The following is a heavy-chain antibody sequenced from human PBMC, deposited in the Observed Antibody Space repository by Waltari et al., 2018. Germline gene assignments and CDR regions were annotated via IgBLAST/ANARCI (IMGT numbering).Heavy chain of an antibody. CDR1: GGTFSSYT. Sequence: QVQMAQSRAEVQKPGSSVKVPCTSSGGTFSSYTISWVRPPPGQGLGWMGRIIPSLGIANYAQKVQGRVTITADKSTSTADMELSSLRSEDTAVYYCGSRKQQLFLDAFDSWGQGTMVTVSS. D-gene: IGHD6-13*01. J-gene: IGHJ3*02. CDR3: GSRKQQLFLDAFDS. V-gene: IGHV1-69*02. CDR2: IIPSLGIA.